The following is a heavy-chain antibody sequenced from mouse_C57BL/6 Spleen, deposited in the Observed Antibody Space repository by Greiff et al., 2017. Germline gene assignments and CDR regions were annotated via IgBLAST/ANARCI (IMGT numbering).Heavy chain of an antibody. J-gene: IGHJ2*01. CDR2: IHPNSGST. D-gene: IGHD4-1*01. CDR1: GYTFTSYW. Sequence: QVQLQQPGAELVKPGASVKLSCTASGYTFTSYWMHWVKQRPGQGLEWIGMIHPNSGSTNYTEKFKSKATLTVDKSSSTAYLHLSSLTSEDSAVYYWARSELGHYWGQGTTLTVSS. CDR3: ARSELGHY. V-gene: IGHV1-64*01.